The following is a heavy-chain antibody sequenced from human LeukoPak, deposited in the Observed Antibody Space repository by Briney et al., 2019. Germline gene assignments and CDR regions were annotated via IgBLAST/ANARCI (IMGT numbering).Heavy chain of an antibody. V-gene: IGHV3-72*01. CDR2: SRNKANGYTT. CDR3: ARASGGNGWWGTYYYDSSGSYYFDY. D-gene: IGHD3-22*01. Sequence: GGSLRLSCSVSGFTLSDHYIDWVRQAPGKGLEWIGRSRNKANGYTTDYAASVKGRFTISRDDSKDSLYLQMNSLKIEDTAVYYCARASGGNGWWGTYYYDSSGSYYFDYWGQGTLVTVSS. CDR1: GFTLSDHY. J-gene: IGHJ4*02.